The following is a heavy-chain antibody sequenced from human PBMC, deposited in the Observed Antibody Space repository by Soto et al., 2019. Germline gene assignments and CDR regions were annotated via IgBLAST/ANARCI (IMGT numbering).Heavy chain of an antibody. CDR1: GYTFTTYP. CDR3: ARTQPGFQSGWARALDI. CDR2: INPGNGDT. D-gene: IGHD3-10*01. V-gene: IGHV1-3*01. J-gene: IGHJ3*02. Sequence: QVPLVQAGAEVKKPGASVKVSCRASGYTFTTYPLLWVRQAPGQRLEWMAWINPGNGDTKYSQNFQGRVTATRDTSASTAYMEMSSPRSEDTAPYYWARTQPGFQSGWARALDIWGQGTMVTVSS.